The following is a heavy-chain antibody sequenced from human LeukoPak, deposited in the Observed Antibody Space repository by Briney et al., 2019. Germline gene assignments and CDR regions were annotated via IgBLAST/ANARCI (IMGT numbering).Heavy chain of an antibody. CDR1: GFTFSSYA. Sequence: RGGSLRLSCAASGFTFSSYAIHWVRQAPGKGLEYVSSISGNGDSTFYANSVKGRFTISRDNSKNTLYLQMGSLRAEDMAVYYCARVGYSSPFDYWGQGTLVTVSS. CDR3: ARVGYSSPFDY. CDR2: ISGNGDST. V-gene: IGHV3-64*01. J-gene: IGHJ4*02. D-gene: IGHD6-13*01.